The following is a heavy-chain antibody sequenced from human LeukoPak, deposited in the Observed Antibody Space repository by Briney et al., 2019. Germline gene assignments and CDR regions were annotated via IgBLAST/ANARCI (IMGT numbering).Heavy chain of an antibody. CDR1: GGSISSGSYY. Sequence: RSSETLSLTCTVSGGSISSGSYYCSWIRQPAGKGLEWIGRIYTSGSTNYNPSLKSRVTISVDTSKNQFSLKLSSVTAADTAVYYCARERGSYLDYWGQGTLVTVSS. CDR2: IYTSGST. V-gene: IGHV4-61*02. CDR3: ARERGSYLDY. D-gene: IGHD1-26*01. J-gene: IGHJ4*02.